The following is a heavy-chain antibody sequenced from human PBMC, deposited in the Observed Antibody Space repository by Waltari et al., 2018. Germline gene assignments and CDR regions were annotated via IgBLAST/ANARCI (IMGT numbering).Heavy chain of an antibody. Sequence: QVQVVQSGAEVKMPGSSVRVSCKVSGDSFSNYALSWGRQAPGKGLEWVGGIFPMFHQANYGQRFQAGVVIRADDSTDTAYMELSSLRSEDTAVYYCARGTKFGDYGDFDYWGQGTLVTVSA. D-gene: IGHD4-17*01. CDR2: IFPMFHQA. CDR3: ARGTKFGDYGDFDY. J-gene: IGHJ4*02. V-gene: IGHV1-69*01. CDR1: GDSFSNYA.